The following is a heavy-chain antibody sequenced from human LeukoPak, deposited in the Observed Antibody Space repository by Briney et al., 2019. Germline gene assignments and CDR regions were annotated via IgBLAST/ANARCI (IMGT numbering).Heavy chain of an antibody. D-gene: IGHD5-12*01. Sequence: PSETLSLTCTVSGGSISSYCWNWFRQHPGKGLEWIGYIYSSGGTFYNPSLKSRVTISVDTSKNQFSLKLGSVTAADTALYYCASSEAPITPPPYGMGVWGQGTKVTVSS. CDR1: GGSISSYC. V-gene: IGHV4-59*06. J-gene: IGHJ6*02. CDR3: ASSEAPITPPPYGMGV. CDR2: IYSSGGT.